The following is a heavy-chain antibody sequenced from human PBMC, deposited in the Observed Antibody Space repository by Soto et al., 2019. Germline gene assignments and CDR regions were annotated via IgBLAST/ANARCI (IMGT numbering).Heavy chain of an antibody. J-gene: IGHJ6*02. CDR1: GYTFTGYY. V-gene: IGHV1-2*02. D-gene: IGHD4-4*01. Sequence: GASVKVSCKASGYTFTGYYMHWVRQAPGQGLEWMGWINPNSGGTNYAQKFQGRVTMTRDTSISTAYMELSRLRSDDTAVYYCARDGDGRMTTNPYYYNGMDVWGPGTTVTVSS. CDR3: ARDGDGRMTTNPYYYNGMDV. CDR2: INPNSGGT.